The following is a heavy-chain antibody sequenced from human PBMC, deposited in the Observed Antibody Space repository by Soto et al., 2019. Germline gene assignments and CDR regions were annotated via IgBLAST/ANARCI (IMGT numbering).Heavy chain of an antibody. Sequence: ALVKVSCKASGYTFTSYDINWVRQATGQGLEWMGWMNTNSGNTGYAQKFQGRVTMTRNTSISTAYMELSSLRSEDTAVYYCARGVSTGYAFDIWGQGTMVTVSS. D-gene: IGHD2-2*01. J-gene: IGHJ3*02. CDR3: ARGVSTGYAFDI. CDR2: MNTNSGNT. CDR1: GYTFTSYD. V-gene: IGHV1-8*02.